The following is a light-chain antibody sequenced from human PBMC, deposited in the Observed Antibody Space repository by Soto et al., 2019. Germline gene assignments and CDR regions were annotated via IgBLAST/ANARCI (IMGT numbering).Light chain of an antibody. CDR1: QTVTNRY. CDR3: QQYGGSPGT. Sequence: EIVLTHSPCTLSLSPGERATLSCRASQTVTNRYLAWYQQKPGQAPRLLIFGASIRDTGIPDRFSGSGSGTDFTLIISRLESEDFAVYYCQQYGGSPGTFGQGTKVDIK. V-gene: IGKV3-20*01. J-gene: IGKJ1*01. CDR2: GAS.